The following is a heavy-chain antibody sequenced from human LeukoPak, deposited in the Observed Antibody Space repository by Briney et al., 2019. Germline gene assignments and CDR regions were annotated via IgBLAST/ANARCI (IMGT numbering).Heavy chain of an antibody. V-gene: IGHV3-48*02. CDR2: ISSSSSSI. D-gene: IGHD3-3*01. CDR3: ARCWSRPYYYGMDV. J-gene: IGHJ6*02. CDR1: GFTFSNYN. Sequence: GGSLRLSCAASGFTFSNYNMNWVRQAPGKGLEWVSYISSSSSSIHYADSVRGRFAVSRDNAKNSLYLQMNSLRDEDSAVYYCARCWSRPYYYGMDVWGQGTTVTVSS.